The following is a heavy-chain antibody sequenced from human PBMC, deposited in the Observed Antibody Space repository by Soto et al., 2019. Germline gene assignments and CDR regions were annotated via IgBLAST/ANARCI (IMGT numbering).Heavy chain of an antibody. V-gene: IGHV3-23*01. CDR3: AARIAVAGTRWGYFDY. CDR2: ISGSGGST. J-gene: IGHJ4*02. Sequence: GSLRLSCAASGFTFSSYAMSWVRQAPGKGLEWVSAISGSGGSTYYADSVKGRFTISRDNSKNTLYLQMNSLRAEDTAVYYCAARIAVAGTRWGYFDYWGQGTLVTVSS. D-gene: IGHD6-19*01. CDR1: GFTFSSYA.